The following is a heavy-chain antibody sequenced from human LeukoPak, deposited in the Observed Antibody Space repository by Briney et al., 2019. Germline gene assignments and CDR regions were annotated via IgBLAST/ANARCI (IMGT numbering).Heavy chain of an antibody. D-gene: IGHD6-19*01. CDR3: ARDGVYSSGWYTNFFDY. V-gene: IGHV1-2*06. J-gene: IGHJ4*02. CDR2: INPNSGGT. CDR1: GYTFTGYY. Sequence: GASVKVSCXASGYTFTGYYMHWVRQAPGQGLGWMGRINPNSGGTNYAQKFQGRVTMTRDTSISTAYMELSSLRSEDTAVYYCARDGVYSSGWYTNFFDYWGQGTLVTVSS.